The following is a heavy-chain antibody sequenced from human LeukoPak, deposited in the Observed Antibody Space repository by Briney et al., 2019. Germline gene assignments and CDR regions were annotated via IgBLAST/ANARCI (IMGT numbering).Heavy chain of an antibody. CDR2: ISSSGSTI. Sequence: GGSLRLSRAASGFTFSDYYMSWIPQAPGKGLEGVSYISSSGSTIYYADSVKGRFTISRDNAKNSLYLQMNSLRAEDTAVYYCARDRRDRYYYDSSGYYCSGQGTLVTVSS. J-gene: IGHJ4*02. V-gene: IGHV3-11*01. D-gene: IGHD3-22*01. CDR1: GFTFSDYY. CDR3: ARDRRDRYYYDSSGYYC.